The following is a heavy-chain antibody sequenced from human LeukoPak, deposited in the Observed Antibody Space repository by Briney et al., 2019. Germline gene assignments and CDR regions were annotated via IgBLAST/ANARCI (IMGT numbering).Heavy chain of an antibody. CDR1: GFTFTSYS. J-gene: IGHJ4*02. V-gene: IGHV3-23*01. D-gene: IGHD1-7*01. Sequence: GGSLRLSCAASGFTFTSYSMSWVRQAPGKGLEWVCGISDRGDYTYYADSVKGRFTTSRDSSKNTLFLQRNSLRAEDTALYFCARKAQYNGHYPLDYWGQGTLVTVSS. CDR3: ARKAQYNGHYPLDY. CDR2: ISDRGDYT.